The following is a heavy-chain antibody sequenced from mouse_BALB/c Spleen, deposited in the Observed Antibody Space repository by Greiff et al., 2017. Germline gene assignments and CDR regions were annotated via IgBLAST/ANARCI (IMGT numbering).Heavy chain of an antibody. CDR1: GFTFSSYA. V-gene: IGHV5-6-5*01. Sequence: EVQVVESGGGLVKPGGSLKLSCAASGFTFSSYAMSWVRQTPEKRLEWVASISSGGSTYYPDSVKGRFTISRDNARNILYLQMSSLRSEDTAMYYCARDGNYRAWFAYWGQGTLVTVSA. CDR3: ARDGNYRAWFAY. J-gene: IGHJ3*01. CDR2: ISSGGST. D-gene: IGHD2-1*01.